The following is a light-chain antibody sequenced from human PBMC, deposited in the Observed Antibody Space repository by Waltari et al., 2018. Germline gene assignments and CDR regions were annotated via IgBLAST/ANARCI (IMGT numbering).Light chain of an antibody. CDR1: SSDSGGYNY. CDR2: DVS. CDR3: SSYTSSGTPWV. J-gene: IGLJ3*02. Sequence: QSALTQPASVSGSPGQSITISCPGTSSDSGGYNYVHWYQEHPGRAPKLMIFDVSDRPSGVSNRFSGSKSGNTASLTISGLQADDEADYYCSSYTSSGTPWVFGGGTKLTVL. V-gene: IGLV2-14*03.